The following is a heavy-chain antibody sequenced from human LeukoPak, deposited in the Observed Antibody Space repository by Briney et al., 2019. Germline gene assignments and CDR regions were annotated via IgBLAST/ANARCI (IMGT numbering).Heavy chain of an antibody. V-gene: IGHV3-7*01. CDR2: INPDGRDT. CDR3: TSWGDTTAEYFQR. J-gene: IGHJ1*01. CDR1: GFTFTAYS. Sequence: GGSLRLSCAASGFTFTAYSMHWVRQAPGKGLEWVAHINPDGRDTYYVDSVKGRFTISRDNAQNSMYLQMNSLGVEDTAVYYCTSWGDTTAEYFQRWGQGTLVTVSS. D-gene: IGHD2-21*02.